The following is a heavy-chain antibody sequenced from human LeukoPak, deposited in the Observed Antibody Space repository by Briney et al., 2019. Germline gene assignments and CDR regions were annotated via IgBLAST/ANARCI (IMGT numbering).Heavy chain of an antibody. Sequence: GASVEVSCKASGYTFTSYAMHWVRQAPGQRLEWMGWINAGNGNTKYSQKFQGRVTITRDTSASTAYMELSSLRSEDTAVYYCARGRVVVPAAMPNWFDPWGQGTLVTVSS. J-gene: IGHJ5*02. D-gene: IGHD2-2*01. CDR1: GYTFTSYA. CDR2: INAGNGNT. CDR3: ARGRVVVPAAMPNWFDP. V-gene: IGHV1-3*01.